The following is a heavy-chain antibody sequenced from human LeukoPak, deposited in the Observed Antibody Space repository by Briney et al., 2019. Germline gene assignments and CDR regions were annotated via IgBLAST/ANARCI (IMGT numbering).Heavy chain of an antibody. V-gene: IGHV6-1*01. D-gene: IGHD1-26*01. CDR3: AREGEVGTTSFCFDC. J-gene: IGHJ4*02. Sequence: SQTLSLTCAISGDSVSSNSAAWNWIRQSPSRGLEWLGRTYYRSKLFYNYALSMKSRIIINPDTSKNQFSLQLNSVTPEDTAVYYCAREGEVGTTSFCFDCWGQGTLVTVS. CDR1: GDSVSSNSAA. CDR2: TYYRSKLFY.